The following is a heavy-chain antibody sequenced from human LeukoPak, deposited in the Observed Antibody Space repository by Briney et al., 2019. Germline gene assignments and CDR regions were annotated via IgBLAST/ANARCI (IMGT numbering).Heavy chain of an antibody. J-gene: IGHJ4*02. Sequence: GSLRLSCDASGFTVDSYAMNWVRQAPGKGLEWVSVISASGDNTYYADSAKGRFTISRDDSKNTVYLQMNSLRADDTAVYHCAKGGRRHYGDYVAFWGQGTLVTVSS. D-gene: IGHD4-17*01. CDR1: GFTVDSYA. V-gene: IGHV3-23*01. CDR3: AKGGRRHYGDYVAF. CDR2: ISASGDNT.